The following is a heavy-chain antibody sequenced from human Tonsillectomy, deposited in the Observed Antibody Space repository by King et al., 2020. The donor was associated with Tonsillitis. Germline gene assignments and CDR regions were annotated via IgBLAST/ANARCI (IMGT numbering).Heavy chain of an antibody. V-gene: IGHV2-5*01. CDR3: AHRPFDYRGGGLEAFDI. CDR1: GFSLSTSGVG. Sequence: ITLKESGPTLVKPTQTLTLTCTFSGFSLSTSGVGVGWIRQPPGKALEWLALIYWNADKRYSQSLKSRLTITKSTSKNQVVLTMTNMDPVDTATYYCAHRPFDYRGGGLEAFDIWGQGTMVTVSS. CDR2: IYWNADK. D-gene: IGHD3-16*01. J-gene: IGHJ3*02.